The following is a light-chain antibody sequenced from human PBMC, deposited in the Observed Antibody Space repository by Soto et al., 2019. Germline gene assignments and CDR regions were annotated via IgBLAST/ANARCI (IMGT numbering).Light chain of an antibody. Sequence: QSALTQPASVSGSPGQSITISCTGSSSDVGGDDFVSWYQQHPGKAPKLIIFLVNNRPSGVSNRFSGFKSGNTASLTISGRQAEDEATYYCSSYTSTTTSRVFGGGTKLTVL. CDR2: LVN. CDR3: SSYTSTTTSRV. V-gene: IGLV2-14*01. CDR1: SSDVGGDDF. J-gene: IGLJ3*02.